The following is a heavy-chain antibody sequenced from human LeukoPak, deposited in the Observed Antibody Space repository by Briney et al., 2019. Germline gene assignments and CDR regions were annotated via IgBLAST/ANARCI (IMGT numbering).Heavy chain of an antibody. J-gene: IGHJ4*02. CDR3: AKGGSSSSWSVFEY. D-gene: IGHD6-13*01. Sequence: GGSLRLSCAASGFTFSSYGIHWVRQAPGKGLEWVAVISYDGTNEYYADSVKGRFTISRDNSKNTLYLQMDSLRVEDAAVYYCAKGGSSSSWSVFEYWGQGTLVTVSS. CDR1: GFTFSSYG. V-gene: IGHV3-30*18. CDR2: ISYDGTNE.